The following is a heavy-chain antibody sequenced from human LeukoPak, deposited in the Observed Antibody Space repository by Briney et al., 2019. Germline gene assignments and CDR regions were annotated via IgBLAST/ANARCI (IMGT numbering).Heavy chain of an antibody. CDR1: GGSFSGYY. D-gene: IGHD3-22*01. V-gene: IGHV4-34*01. Sequence: SETLSLTCGVYGGSFSGYYWTWIRQPPGKGLEWIGEINHSGSTNYNPSLKSRVTMSLDTSKNQFSLKLSSVTAADTAVYYCASTEGDSSGYWFDPWGQGTLVTVSS. J-gene: IGHJ5*02. CDR3: ASTEGDSSGYWFDP. CDR2: INHSGST.